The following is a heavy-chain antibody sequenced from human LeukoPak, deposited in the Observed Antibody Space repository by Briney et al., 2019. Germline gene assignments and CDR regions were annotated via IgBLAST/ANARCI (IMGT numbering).Heavy chain of an antibody. CDR3: ARDGVPDIVVVPAAFRYYYMDV. CDR1: GFTVSSNY. Sequence: GGSLRLSCAASGFTVSSNYMSWVRQAPGKGLEWVSSISSSSSYIYYADSVKGRFTISRDNAKNSLYLQMNSLRAEDTAVYYCARDGVPDIVVVPAAFRYYYMDVWGKGTTVTVSS. V-gene: IGHV3-21*01. CDR2: ISSSSSYI. D-gene: IGHD2-2*01. J-gene: IGHJ6*03.